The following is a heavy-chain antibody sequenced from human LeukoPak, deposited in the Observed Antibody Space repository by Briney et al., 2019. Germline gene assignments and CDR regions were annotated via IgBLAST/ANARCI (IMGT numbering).Heavy chain of an antibody. CDR3: ARDNLNLFDF. V-gene: IGHV3-7*04. J-gene: IGHJ4*02. CDR1: GFNFRTYW. D-gene: IGHD1-1*01. CDR2: INEDGSEK. Sequence: GGSLRLSCAASGFNFRTYWMSWVRQAPGIGLEWVATINEDGSEKYYVDSVKGRFTISRDSAKNSLYLQLNSLRAEDTAVYYCARDNLNLFDFWGQGTLVTVSS.